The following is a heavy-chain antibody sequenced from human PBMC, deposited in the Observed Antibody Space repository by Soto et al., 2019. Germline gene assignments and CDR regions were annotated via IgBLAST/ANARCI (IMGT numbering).Heavy chain of an antibody. Sequence: GESLKISCKGSGYSFTSYWISWVRQMPGKGLEWMGRIDPSDSYTNYSPSFQGHVTISADKSISTAYLQWSSLKASDTAMYYCAILQYSAAAGRSRMDVWCPGTSLTIS. CDR1: GYSFTSYW. D-gene: IGHD6-13*01. CDR2: IDPSDSYT. CDR3: AILQYSAAAGRSRMDV. J-gene: IGHJ6*02. V-gene: IGHV5-10-1*01.